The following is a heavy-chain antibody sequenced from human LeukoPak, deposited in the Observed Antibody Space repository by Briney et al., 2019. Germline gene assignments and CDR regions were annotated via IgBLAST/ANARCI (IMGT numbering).Heavy chain of an antibody. CDR1: GFDVSINY. Sequence: GGSLRLPCAASGFDVSINYMNWIRQSPEKGLEWVSIIHNDRSTYYADSVKGRFTVSRDNSKNTVSLQMDSLRVDDTGIYYCARGFLQLTPYYFDYWGQGALVTVSS. D-gene: IGHD1-1*01. V-gene: IGHV3-66*01. CDR3: ARGFLQLTPYYFDY. J-gene: IGHJ4*02. CDR2: IHNDRST.